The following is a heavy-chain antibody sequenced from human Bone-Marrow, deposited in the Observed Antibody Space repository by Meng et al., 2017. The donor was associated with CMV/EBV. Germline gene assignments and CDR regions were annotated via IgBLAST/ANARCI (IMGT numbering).Heavy chain of an antibody. D-gene: IGHD3-3*01. Sequence: SETLSLTCTVSGGSISSSSYYWGWIRQPPGKGLEWIGSIYYSGSTYYNPSLKSRVTISVDTSKNQFSLKLSSVTDADTAVYYCAKVHTVITIYVDYYYGMDVWGRGTTVTVSS. CDR1: GGSISSSSYY. J-gene: IGHJ6*02. CDR2: IYYSGST. CDR3: AKVHTVITIYVDYYYGMDV. V-gene: IGHV4-39*01.